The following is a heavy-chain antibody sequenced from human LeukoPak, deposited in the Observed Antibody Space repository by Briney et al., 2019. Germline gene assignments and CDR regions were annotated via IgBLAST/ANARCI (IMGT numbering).Heavy chain of an antibody. CDR2: ISGSGGST. CDR3: AKSTQLLWFGELLLDAFDI. D-gene: IGHD3-10*01. V-gene: IGHV3-23*01. CDR1: GFTFSSYA. Sequence: GGSLRLSCAASGFTFSSYAMSWVRQAPGKGLEWVSAISGSGGSTYYADSVKGRFTISRDNSKNTLYLQMNSLRAEDTAVYYCAKSTQLLWFGELLLDAFDIWGQGTMVTVSS. J-gene: IGHJ3*02.